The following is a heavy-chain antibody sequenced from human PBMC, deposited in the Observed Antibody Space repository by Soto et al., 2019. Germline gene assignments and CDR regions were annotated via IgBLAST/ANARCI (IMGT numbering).Heavy chain of an antibody. CDR2: IYHSGST. J-gene: IGHJ4*02. CDR1: SGSISSSNW. V-gene: IGHV4-4*02. Sequence: QVQLQESGPGLVKPSGTLSLTCAVSSGSISSSNWWSWVRQPPGKGLEWIGEIYHSGSTNYNPSLKSRVTVSVDKSKNKSSRKLSAVTAADTAVYYCARVRRENSGWHGQFAYWGQGTLVTVSS. D-gene: IGHD6-19*01. CDR3: ARVRRENSGWHGQFAY.